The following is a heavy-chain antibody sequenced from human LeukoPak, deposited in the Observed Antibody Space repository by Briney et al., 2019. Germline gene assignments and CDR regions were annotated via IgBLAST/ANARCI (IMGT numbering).Heavy chain of an antibody. D-gene: IGHD2-2*01. V-gene: IGHV3-30*02. CDR3: AKADRGYCTTTSCSFDY. Sequence: GGSLRLSCAASGFTFSSYGMHWVRQAPGKGLEWVAFIRYDGSYKYYADSVKGRFTISRDNSNLTLCLQMISLRPEDTAVYCCAKADRGYCTTTSCSFDYWGQGTLVTVSS. J-gene: IGHJ4*02. CDR1: GFTFSSYG. CDR2: IRYDGSYK.